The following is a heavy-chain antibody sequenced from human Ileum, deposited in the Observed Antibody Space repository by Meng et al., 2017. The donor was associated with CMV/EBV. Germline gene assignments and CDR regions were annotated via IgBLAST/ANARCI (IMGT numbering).Heavy chain of an antibody. Sequence: HPQESGPGLVKPSETLSLPCTASGGSVNRNTYYWGWIRQPPGKSLEWIGTIFDSGSAFYNPSLQSRVSVSIDMSRNQLSLSLSSVTAADTAVYYCVRDHGSSSWFFYWGQGTLVTVSS. D-gene: IGHD6-13*01. V-gene: IGHV4-39*07. CDR3: VRDHGSSSWFFY. CDR2: IFDSGSA. J-gene: IGHJ4*02. CDR1: GGSVNRNTYY.